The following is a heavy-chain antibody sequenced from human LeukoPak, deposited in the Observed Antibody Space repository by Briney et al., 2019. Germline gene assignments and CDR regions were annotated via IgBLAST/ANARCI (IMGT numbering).Heavy chain of an antibody. V-gene: IGHV1-18*04. J-gene: IGHJ6*02. Sequence: ASVKVSCKASGYTFTSYYMHWVRQAPGQGLEWMGWISAYNGNTNYAQKLQGRVTMTTDTSTSTAYMELRSLRSDDTAVYYCARDEGGYSSSWYLNYYYYGMDVWGQGTTVTVSS. CDR3: ARDEGGYSSSWYLNYYYYGMDV. CDR2: ISAYNGNT. CDR1: GYTFTSYY. D-gene: IGHD6-13*01.